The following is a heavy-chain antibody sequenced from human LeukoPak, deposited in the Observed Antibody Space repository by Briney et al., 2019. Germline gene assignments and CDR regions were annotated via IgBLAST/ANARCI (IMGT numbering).Heavy chain of an antibody. D-gene: IGHD4-17*01. CDR1: GYSFTSYW. V-gene: IGHV5-51*01. CDR3: ARQPYSTVTSHFDY. J-gene: IGHJ4*02. CDR2: IYPGDSDT. Sequence: RESLKISCKGSGYSFTSYWFAWVRQMPGKGLEWMGIIYPGDSDTRYSPSFQGQVTISADKSISTAYLQWSSLKASNTAMYYCARQPYSTVTSHFDYWGQGTLVTVSS.